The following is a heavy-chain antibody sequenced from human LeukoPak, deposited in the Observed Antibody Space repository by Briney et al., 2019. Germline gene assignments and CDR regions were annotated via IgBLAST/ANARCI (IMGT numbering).Heavy chain of an antibody. CDR1: GFTFDDYA. CDR2: ISWNSGSI. Sequence: RPGRSLRLSCAASGFTFDDYAMHWVRHAPGKGLEWVSGISWNSGSIGYADSVKGRVTISRDNAKNSLYLQMNSLRVEDTALYYCAKGTDYGDYGYFDYWGQGTLVTVSS. V-gene: IGHV3-9*01. J-gene: IGHJ4*02. CDR3: AKGTDYGDYGYFDY. D-gene: IGHD4-17*01.